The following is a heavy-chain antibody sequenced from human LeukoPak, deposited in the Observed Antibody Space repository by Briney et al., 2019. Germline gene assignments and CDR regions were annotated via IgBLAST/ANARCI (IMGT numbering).Heavy chain of an antibody. V-gene: IGHV3-48*01. CDR3: ARDYKYAFDN. CDR2: IGIDSGNT. Sequence: GRSLRLSCAASGFAFSNYGMHWVRQAPGKGLEWISYIGIDSGNTNYADSVKGRFTISGDKAKNSLYLQMNSLRVEDTAVYYCARDYKYAFDNWGQGTLVTVSS. D-gene: IGHD5-24*01. J-gene: IGHJ4*02. CDR1: GFAFSNYG.